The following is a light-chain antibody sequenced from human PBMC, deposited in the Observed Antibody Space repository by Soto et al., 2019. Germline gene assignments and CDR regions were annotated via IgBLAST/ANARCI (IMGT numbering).Light chain of an antibody. V-gene: IGLV2-14*01. CDR2: EVT. Sequence: QSALTQPASVSGSPGQSITISCTRTNSDVGGYNYVSWYQHYPGKAPKLLIYEVTNRPSGVSNRFSGSKSGNTASLTISGLQAEDEADYYCTSYTSTSTAVFGTGTKLTVL. CDR3: TSYTSTSTAV. CDR1: NSDVGGYNY. J-gene: IGLJ1*01.